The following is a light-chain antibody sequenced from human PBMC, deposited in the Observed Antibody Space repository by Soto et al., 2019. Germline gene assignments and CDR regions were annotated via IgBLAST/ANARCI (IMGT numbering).Light chain of an antibody. CDR1: QSVSYRY. J-gene: IGKJ1*01. Sequence: EIVLTQSPGTLSLSPGERATLSCGASQSVSYRYLAWYQQKPGLAPRLLIYGASNRATGIPDRISGSGSGTDFTLTISRLEPEDFAVYYCQQYGSSGTFGQGTKVDIK. CDR3: QQYGSSGT. V-gene: IGKV3D-20*01. CDR2: GAS.